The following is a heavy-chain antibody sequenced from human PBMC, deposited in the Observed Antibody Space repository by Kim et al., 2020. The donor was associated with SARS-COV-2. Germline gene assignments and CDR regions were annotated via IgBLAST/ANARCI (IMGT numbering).Heavy chain of an antibody. Sequence: ASVKVSCKASGYTFTGYYMHWVRQAPGQGLEWMGRINPNSGGTNYAQKFQGRVTMTRDTSISTAYMELSRLRSDDTAVYYCARGAYYYDSSGYQEYFQHWGQGTLVTVSA. J-gene: IGHJ1*01. CDR1: GYTFTGYY. V-gene: IGHV1-2*06. D-gene: IGHD3-22*01. CDR2: INPNSGGT. CDR3: ARGAYYYDSSGYQEYFQH.